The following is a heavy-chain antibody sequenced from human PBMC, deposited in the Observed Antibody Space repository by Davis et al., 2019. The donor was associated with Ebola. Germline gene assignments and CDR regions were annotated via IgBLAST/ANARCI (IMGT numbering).Heavy chain of an antibody. CDR1: GYTFSDYY. CDR3: TRGSDGSRTYPRGY. V-gene: IGHV1-2*02. J-gene: IGHJ4*02. Sequence: ASVKVSCKASGYTFSDYYLHWVLQAPGQGLEWMAWINPDSGDTDYAQKFQGRVTMTRDTSISTAYMELSRLTSDDTAVYYCTRGSDGSRTYPRGYWGQGSLVTVSS. CDR2: INPDSGDT. D-gene: IGHD3-10*01.